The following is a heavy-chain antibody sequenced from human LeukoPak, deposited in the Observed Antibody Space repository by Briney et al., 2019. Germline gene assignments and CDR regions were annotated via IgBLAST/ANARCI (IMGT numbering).Heavy chain of an antibody. CDR2: FDPEDGET. V-gene: IGHV1-24*01. Sequence: ASVKASCKVSGYTLTELSMHWVRQAPGKGLEWMGGFDPEDGETIYAQKFQGRVTMTEDTSTDTAYMELSSLRSEDTAVYYCATGMYYYGSGRNWFDPWGQGTLVTVSS. CDR3: ATGMYYYGSGRNWFDP. D-gene: IGHD3-10*01. J-gene: IGHJ5*02. CDR1: GYTLTELS.